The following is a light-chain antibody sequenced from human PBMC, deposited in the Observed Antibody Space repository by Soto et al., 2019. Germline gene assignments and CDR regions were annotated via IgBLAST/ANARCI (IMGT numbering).Light chain of an antibody. CDR2: EVS. Sequence: ALTQPASVSGSPGQSITISCTGTSSDVGGYNYVSWYQQHPGKAPKLMIYEVSNRPSGVSNRFSGSKSGNTASLTISGLQAEDEADYYCSSYTSSSTWVFGGGTKLTVL. V-gene: IGLV2-14*01. CDR3: SSYTSSSTWV. J-gene: IGLJ3*02. CDR1: SSDVGGYNY.